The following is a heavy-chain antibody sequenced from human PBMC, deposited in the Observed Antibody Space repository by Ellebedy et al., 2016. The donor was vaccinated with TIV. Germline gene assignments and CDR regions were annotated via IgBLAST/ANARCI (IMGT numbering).Heavy chain of an antibody. CDR2: IYPGDSDT. V-gene: IGHV5-51*01. CDR1: GYSFTSYW. Sequence: GGSLRLXXKGSGYSFTSYWIGWVRQMPGKGLEWMGIIYPGDSDTRYSPSFQGQVTISADKSISTAYLQWSSLKASDTAMYYCARYYGSGRTSYFDYWGQGTLVTVSS. J-gene: IGHJ4*02. D-gene: IGHD3-10*01. CDR3: ARYYGSGRTSYFDY.